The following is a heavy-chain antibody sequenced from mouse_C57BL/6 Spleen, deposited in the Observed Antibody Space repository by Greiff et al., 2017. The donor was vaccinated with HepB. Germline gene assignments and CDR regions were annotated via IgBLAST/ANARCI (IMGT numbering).Heavy chain of an antibody. Sequence: QVQLQQPGAELVKPGASVKLSCKASGYTFTSYWMQWVKQRPGQGLEWIGEIDPSDSYTNYNQKFKGKATLTVDTSSSTAYMQLSSLTSEDSAVYDCAKLDYWGQGTTLTVSS. CDR1: GYTFTSYW. V-gene: IGHV1-50*01. CDR3: AKLDY. J-gene: IGHJ2*01. CDR2: IDPSDSYT.